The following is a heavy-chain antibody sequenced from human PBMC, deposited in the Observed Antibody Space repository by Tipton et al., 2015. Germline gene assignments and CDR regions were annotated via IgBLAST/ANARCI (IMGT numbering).Heavy chain of an antibody. CDR1: SDSISKYY. CDR2: IQYSGST. CDR3: ARGTYGGYIQSH. V-gene: IGHV4-59*12. Sequence: TLSLTCSVSSDSISKYYWSWIRQPPGKELEWIGYIQYSGSTHYNPSLGSRVTISVDTSKNQFSLNLTSVTAADTAFYYCARGTYGGYIQSHWGQGTPVTVSS. D-gene: IGHD4-17*01. J-gene: IGHJ4*02.